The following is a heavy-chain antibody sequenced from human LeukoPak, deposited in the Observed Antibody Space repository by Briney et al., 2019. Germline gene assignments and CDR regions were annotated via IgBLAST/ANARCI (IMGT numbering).Heavy chain of an antibody. J-gene: IGHJ4*02. Sequence: GGSLRLSCAGYGFTFSRDTMNWVRQAPGKGLEWVSSIDGSSGYIHYADSVKGRFTISRDNAKNSIYLQMNSLRAEDTAVYYCASGGIYYGAAFDFWGQGSLVTVSA. CDR3: ASGGIYYGAAFDF. CDR1: GFTFSRDT. V-gene: IGHV3-21*01. CDR2: IDGSSGYI. D-gene: IGHD1-26*01.